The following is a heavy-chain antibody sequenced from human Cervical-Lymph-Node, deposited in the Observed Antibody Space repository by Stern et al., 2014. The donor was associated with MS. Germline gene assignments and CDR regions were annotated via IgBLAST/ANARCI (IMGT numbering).Heavy chain of an antibody. Sequence: QVQLMQSGAEVKTPGASVKFSCKASGYTFTSYYMHWVRQAPGQGLAWMGIINPSGGSTSYAQIFQGRVTMTRDTSTSTVYMELSSLRSEDTAVYYCAREVAGHRLGMMDVWGQGTSVTVSS. J-gene: IGHJ6*02. CDR1: GYTFTSYY. CDR2: INPSGGST. D-gene: IGHD6-19*01. CDR3: AREVAGHRLGMMDV. V-gene: IGHV1-46*01.